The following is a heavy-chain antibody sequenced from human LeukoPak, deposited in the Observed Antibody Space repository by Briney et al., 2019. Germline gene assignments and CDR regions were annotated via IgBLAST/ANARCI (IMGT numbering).Heavy chain of an antibody. Sequence: SETLSLTCTVSGGSISSSSCYWGWIRQPPGKGLEWIGSIYYSGSTYYNPSLKSGVTISVDTSKNQFSLNLSSVTAADTAVYYCARTKQPGYSSSWPSFDYWGQGTLVTVSS. CDR1: GGSISSSSCY. D-gene: IGHD6-13*01. V-gene: IGHV4-39*01. CDR2: IYYSGST. CDR3: ARTKQPGYSSSWPSFDY. J-gene: IGHJ4*02.